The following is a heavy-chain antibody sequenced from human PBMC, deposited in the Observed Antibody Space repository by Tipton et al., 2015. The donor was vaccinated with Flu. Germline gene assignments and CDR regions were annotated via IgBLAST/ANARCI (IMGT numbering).Heavy chain of an antibody. Sequence: TLSLTCAVYGGSFSGYYWSWIRQPPGKGLEWIGEINHSGSTNYNPSLKSRVTISVDTSKNQFSLKLSSVTAADTAVYYCARGPYDFWSGYYREGYFDYWGQGTLVTVSS. CDR1: GGSFSGYY. J-gene: IGHJ4*02. D-gene: IGHD3-3*01. V-gene: IGHV4-34*01. CDR3: ARGPYDFWSGYYREGYFDY. CDR2: INHSGST.